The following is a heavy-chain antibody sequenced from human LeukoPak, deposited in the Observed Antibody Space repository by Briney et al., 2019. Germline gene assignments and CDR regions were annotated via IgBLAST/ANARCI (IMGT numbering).Heavy chain of an antibody. D-gene: IGHD5-18*01. Sequence: GGSLRLSCAASGFTVSSNYMSWVRKAPGKGLEWVSVIYSGGSTYYADSVKGRFTISRDNSKNTLYLQMNSLRAEDTAVYYCARVGHRVGYPDYYYYYGMDVWGQGTTVTVSS. J-gene: IGHJ6*02. V-gene: IGHV3-66*01. CDR2: IYSGGST. CDR1: GFTVSSNY. CDR3: ARVGHRVGYPDYYYYYGMDV.